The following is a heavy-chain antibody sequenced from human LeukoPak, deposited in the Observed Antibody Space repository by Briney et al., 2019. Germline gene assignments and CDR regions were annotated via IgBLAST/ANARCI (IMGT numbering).Heavy chain of an antibody. Sequence: GRSLRLSCAASGFTFDDYAMHWVRQAPGKGLEWVSGISWNSGSIGYADSVKGRFTTSRDNAKNSLYLQMNSLRAEDTALYYCAKEGYSSSFGAAVYGMDVWGQGTTVTVSS. J-gene: IGHJ6*02. CDR3: AKEGYSSSFGAAVYGMDV. CDR1: GFTFDDYA. CDR2: ISWNSGSI. V-gene: IGHV3-9*01. D-gene: IGHD6-13*01.